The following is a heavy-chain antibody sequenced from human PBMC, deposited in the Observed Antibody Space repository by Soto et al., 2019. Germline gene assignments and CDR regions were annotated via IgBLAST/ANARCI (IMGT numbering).Heavy chain of an antibody. V-gene: IGHV3-11*06. J-gene: IGHJ4*02. Sequence: GGSLRLSCAASGFTFNEYYMSWIRQAPGKGLEWISYSSNSGTFARYADSVKGRFSISRDNAKNSLYLQINSLRGDDTAIYYCARSGDNFNLLDYWGQGTPVTASS. CDR2: SSNSGTFA. D-gene: IGHD1-1*01. CDR1: GFTFNEYY. CDR3: ARSGDNFNLLDY.